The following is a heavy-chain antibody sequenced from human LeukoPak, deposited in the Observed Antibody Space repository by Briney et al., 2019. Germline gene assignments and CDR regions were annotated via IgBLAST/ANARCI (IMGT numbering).Heavy chain of an antibody. CDR2: ISASGGST. V-gene: IGHV3-23*01. CDR3: ARDSPPPHFLGYGSGSPFDL. J-gene: IGHJ2*01. D-gene: IGHD3-10*01. CDR1: GFTFSSYA. Sequence: GGSLRLSCAASGFTFSSYAMSWVRQAPGKGLEWVSAISASGGSTYYADSVKGRFTISRDNSKNTLYLQMNSLRVEDTAVYYCARDSPPPHFLGYGSGSPFDLWGRGTLVTVSS.